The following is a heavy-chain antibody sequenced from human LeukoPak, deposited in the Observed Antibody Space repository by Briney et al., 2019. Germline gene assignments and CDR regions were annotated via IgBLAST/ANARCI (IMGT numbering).Heavy chain of an antibody. CDR2: ISAYNGNT. Sequence: ASVKVSCKASGYTFTSYGISWVRQGPGQGLEWMGWISAYNGNTNYAQKLQGRVTMTTDTSTSTAYMKLRSLRSDDTAVYYCAIGVGELQSSTHDYWGQGTLVTVSS. CDR1: GYTFTSYG. D-gene: IGHD1-26*01. J-gene: IGHJ4*02. CDR3: AIGVGELQSSTHDY. V-gene: IGHV1-18*01.